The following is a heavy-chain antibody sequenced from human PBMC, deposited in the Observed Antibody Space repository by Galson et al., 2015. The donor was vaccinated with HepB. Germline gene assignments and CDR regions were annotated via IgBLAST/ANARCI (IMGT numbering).Heavy chain of an antibody. J-gene: IGHJ4*02. D-gene: IGHD2-21*01. Sequence: SLRLSCAASGFTFSNYAMHWVRQSPGEGLVWVSRIRSDGSSTAYADSVKGRFTISRDSAKNTLSLQMNSLTVEDTAVYYCAREGNCGGGCYHFEYWGQGTLVSVPS. CDR3: AREGNCGGGCYHFEY. CDR1: GFTFSNYA. V-gene: IGHV3-74*01. CDR2: IRSDGSST.